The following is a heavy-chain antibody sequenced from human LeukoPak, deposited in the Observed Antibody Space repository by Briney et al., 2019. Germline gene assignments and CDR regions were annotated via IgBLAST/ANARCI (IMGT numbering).Heavy chain of an antibody. J-gene: IGHJ4*02. CDR1: GYTFTSYA. CDR2: INAGNGNT. V-gene: IGHV1-3*01. D-gene: IGHD2-2*01. CDR3: ARGDHCSSTSCYGRYYFDY. Sequence: ASVKVSCKASGYTFTSYAMHWVRQAPGQRLEWMGWINAGNGNTKYSQKFQGRVTITRDTSAGTAYMELSSLRSEDTAVYYCARGDHCSSTSCYGRYYFDYWGQGTLVTVSS.